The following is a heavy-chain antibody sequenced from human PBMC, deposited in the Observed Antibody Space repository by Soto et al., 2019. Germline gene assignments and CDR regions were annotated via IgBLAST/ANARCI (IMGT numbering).Heavy chain of an antibody. Sequence: EVQLVESGGGLAQPGGSLRLSCVASGFTFSGYWMSWVRQTPGKGLEWVTNTKPDGSETYYLDSVTGRFTISRDNVRNSLYLQMISLRGDVTAVYYCARDDGYRSIDYWGQGALDTVSP. D-gene: IGHD5-18*01. V-gene: IGHV3-7*03. CDR1: GFTFSGYW. J-gene: IGHJ4*02. CDR2: TKPDGSET. CDR3: ARDDGYRSIDY.